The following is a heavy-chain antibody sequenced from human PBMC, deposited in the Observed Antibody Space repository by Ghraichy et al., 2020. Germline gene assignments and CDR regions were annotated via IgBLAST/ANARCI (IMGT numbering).Heavy chain of an antibody. J-gene: IGHJ4*02. CDR3: IHGSGYLDY. D-gene: IGHD3-10*01. V-gene: IGHV3-15*01. Sequence: GGSLRLSCAASGFTFNNAWMTWVRQSPGKGLEWVGLLKSKTFGETTDYAAPVKGIFTISRDDSKDTLYLQMNSLQTDDTAVYYCIHGSGYLDYWGQGTLVTVSS. CDR2: LKSKTFGETT. CDR1: GFTFNNAW.